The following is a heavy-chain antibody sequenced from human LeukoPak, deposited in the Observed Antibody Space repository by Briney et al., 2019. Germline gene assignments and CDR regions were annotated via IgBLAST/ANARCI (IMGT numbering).Heavy chain of an antibody. J-gene: IGHJ4*02. CDR3: AGGNSWPGLSY. CDR2: IYTAGST. V-gene: IGHV3-53*01. Sequence: GGSLRLSCTASGFTFSNYGMSWVRQAPGKGLEWVSVIYTAGSTYNADSVKGRFTISRDKSKNTLYLQMNTLRAEDTAVYFCAGGNSWPGLSYWGQGTLLTVSS. D-gene: IGHD6-13*01. CDR1: GFTFSNYG.